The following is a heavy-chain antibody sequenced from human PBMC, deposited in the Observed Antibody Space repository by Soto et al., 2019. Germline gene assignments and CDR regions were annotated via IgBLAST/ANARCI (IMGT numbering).Heavy chain of an antibody. CDR1: GFTFSGSA. CDR2: IRSKANSYAT. J-gene: IGHJ6*03. V-gene: IGHV3-73*01. Sequence: SLRLSCAASGFTFSGSAMHWVRQASGKGLEWVGRIRSKANSYATAYAASVKGRFTISRDDSKNTAYLQMNSLKTEDTAVYYCTRHVPTYYYGSGSNYYYYYYMDVWGKGTTVTVSS. CDR3: TRHVPTYYYGSGSNYYYYYYMDV. D-gene: IGHD3-10*01.